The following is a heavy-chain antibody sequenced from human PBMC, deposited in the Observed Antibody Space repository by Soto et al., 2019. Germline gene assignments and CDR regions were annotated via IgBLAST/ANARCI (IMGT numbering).Heavy chain of an antibody. Sequence: SHTLSLTCAISGDSVSSKSAAWNWIRQSPSRGLEWLGRTYYRSKWYNDYAVSVKSRITINPDTSKNQFSLHLSSVTPEDTAVYYCARDTRDLRGLLAYWGQGTFVTGSA. CDR2: TYYRSKWYN. V-gene: IGHV6-1*01. CDR3: ARDTRDLRGLLAY. CDR1: GDSVSSKSAA. J-gene: IGHJ4*02.